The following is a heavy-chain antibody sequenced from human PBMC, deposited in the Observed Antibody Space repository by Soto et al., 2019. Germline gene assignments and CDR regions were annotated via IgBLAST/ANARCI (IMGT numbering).Heavy chain of an antibody. Sequence: SVKVSCKASGGTFSSYAISWVRQAPGQGLEWMGGIIPIFGTANYAQKFQGRVTITADESTSTAYMELSSLRSEDTAVYYCARNYYDSSGYYFWFDPWGQGTLVTVSS. CDR3: ARNYYDSSGYYFWFDP. CDR1: GGTFSSYA. D-gene: IGHD3-22*01. V-gene: IGHV1-69*13. J-gene: IGHJ5*02. CDR2: IIPIFGTA.